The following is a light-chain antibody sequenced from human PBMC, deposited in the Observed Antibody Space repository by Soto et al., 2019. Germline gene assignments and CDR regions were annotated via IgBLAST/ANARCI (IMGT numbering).Light chain of an antibody. Sequence: EILLTQSPGTLSLSPGEGATLSCRASQSVSRNYVAWYQQTHGQPPRLLIYDASTRGTGIPDRFSGSGSGADCTLTVNRLEPEDFQVDFGQQYGRKPLTFGGGTKV. CDR1: QSVSRNY. J-gene: IGKJ4*01. V-gene: IGKV3-20*01. CDR2: DAS. CDR3: QQYGRKPLT.